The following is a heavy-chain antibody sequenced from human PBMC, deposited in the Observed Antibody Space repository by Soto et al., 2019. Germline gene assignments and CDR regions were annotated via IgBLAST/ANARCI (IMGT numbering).Heavy chain of an antibody. V-gene: IGHV3-53*02. Sequence: EVQLVETGGGLIQPGGSLRLSCEVSGFSVSDSSMSWVRQAPGKGLAWVSVFSRGGSIDYADSVKGQGTVSRDTFKNTLFLQRDSLTVEDTAVYFCARDLGGNDLLNTYYYGMDVWGQGTTVTVS. J-gene: IGHJ6*02. D-gene: IGHD1-1*01. CDR3: ARDLGGNDLLNTYYYGMDV. CDR2: FSRGGSI. CDR1: GFSVSDSS.